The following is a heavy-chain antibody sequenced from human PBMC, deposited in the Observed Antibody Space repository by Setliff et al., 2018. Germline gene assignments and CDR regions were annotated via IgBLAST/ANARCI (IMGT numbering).Heavy chain of an antibody. D-gene: IGHD5-12*01. J-gene: IGHJ2*01. CDR3: ARNPDFLQYSFDL. CDR2: IYYSGST. V-gene: IGHV4-31*03. CDR1: GGSISSGGYY. Sequence: TSETLSLTCTVSGGSISSGGYYWSWIRQHPGKGLEWIGYIYYSGSTYYNPSLKSRVTISIDTSKSQFSLKLSSMTAADTALYYCARNPDFLQYSFDLWGRGTLVTVSS.